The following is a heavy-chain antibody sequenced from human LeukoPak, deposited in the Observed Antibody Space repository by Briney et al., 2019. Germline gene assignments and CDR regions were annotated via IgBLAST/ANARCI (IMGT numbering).Heavy chain of an antibody. CDR2: IYSGGST. CDR3: ARAGRDLVSPDY. J-gene: IGHJ4*02. Sequence: GGSLRLSCAASGFTVSSNYMSWVRQAPGKGLEWVSVIYSGGSTYYADSVKGRFTISRDNSKNTLYLQMNSLRAEDTAVYYCARAGRDLVSPDYWGQGTLVTVSS. V-gene: IGHV3-66*01. D-gene: IGHD1-14*01. CDR1: GFTVSSNY.